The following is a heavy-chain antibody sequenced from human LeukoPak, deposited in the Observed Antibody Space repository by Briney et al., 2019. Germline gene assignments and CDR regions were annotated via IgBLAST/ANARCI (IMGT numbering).Heavy chain of an antibody. V-gene: IGHV3-23*01. CDR1: GFTLSSYA. D-gene: IGHD4-17*01. J-gene: IGHJ4*02. CDR3: ANGEPWVTNNLDY. CDR2: ISGSGGST. Sequence: GGSLRLSCAAAGFTLSSYAMSWDRHAPGKGLEWVSTISGSGGSTYYADSVKGRFTISRDNSKNTLYLQVNSLRAEDTAVYYCANGEPWVTNNLDYSGQGTLVTVSS.